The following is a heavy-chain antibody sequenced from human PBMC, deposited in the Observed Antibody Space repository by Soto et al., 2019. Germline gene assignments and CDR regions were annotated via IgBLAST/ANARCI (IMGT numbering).Heavy chain of an antibody. D-gene: IGHD6-13*01. V-gene: IGHV3-21*01. Sequence: PGGSLRFSCAASGFTFSSYGMNWVRQAPGKGLEWVSSISSSSSYIYYADSVKGRFTISRDNAKNSLYLQMNSLRAEDTAVYYCAREGAAAGTISCDYWGQGTLVTVSS. CDR3: AREGAAAGTISCDY. CDR1: GFTFSSYG. CDR2: ISSSSSYI. J-gene: IGHJ4*01.